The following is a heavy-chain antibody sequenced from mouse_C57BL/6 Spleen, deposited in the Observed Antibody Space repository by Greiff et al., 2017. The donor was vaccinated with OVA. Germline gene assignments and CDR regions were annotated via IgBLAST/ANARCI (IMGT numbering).Heavy chain of an antibody. V-gene: IGHV3-6*01. CDR3: ASGGDY. J-gene: IGHJ4*01. CDR2: ISYDGSN. Sequence: VQLQQSGPGLVKPSPSLSLSCSVTGYSITSGYYRYWIRQLPGNQLEWMGYISYDGSNNYNPSFKNQISITRDTSKNQFFLKVNSVTTEDTATYYCASGGDYWGQGTSVTVSA. CDR1: GYSITSGYY.